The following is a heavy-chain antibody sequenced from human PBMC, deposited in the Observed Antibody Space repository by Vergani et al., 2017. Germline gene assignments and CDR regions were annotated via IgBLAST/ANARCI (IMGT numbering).Heavy chain of an antibody. D-gene: IGHD6-13*01. CDR1: GGSISSSSYY. Sequence: QLQLQESGPGLVKPSETLSLTCTVSGGSISSSSYYWGWIRQPPGKGLEGIGSIYYSGSTYYNPSLKSRVTISVDTSKNQFSLKLSSVTAADTAVYYCARHAYSSSWYAFDIWGQGTMVTVSS. V-gene: IGHV4-39*01. CDR3: ARHAYSSSWYAFDI. J-gene: IGHJ3*02. CDR2: IYYSGST.